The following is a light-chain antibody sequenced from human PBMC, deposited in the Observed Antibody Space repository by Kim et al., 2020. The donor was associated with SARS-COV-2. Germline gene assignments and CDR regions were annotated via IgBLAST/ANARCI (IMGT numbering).Light chain of an antibody. CDR3: QQYNRYPYT. Sequence: DIQMTQSPSTLSASVGDRVTITCRASQSINSWLAWYQQKPGKAPKLLIYQASSLESGVPSRFSGSGSGTEFTLTISSLQPDDFATYYCQQYNRYPYTFGQGTKLEI. CDR1: QSINSW. V-gene: IGKV1-5*03. J-gene: IGKJ2*01. CDR2: QAS.